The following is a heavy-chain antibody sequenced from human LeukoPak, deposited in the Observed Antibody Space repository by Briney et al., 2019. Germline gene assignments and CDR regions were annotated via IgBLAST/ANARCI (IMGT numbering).Heavy chain of an antibody. V-gene: IGHV3-74*01. D-gene: IGHD6-19*01. Sequence: GGSLRLSCAASGFTVSSNYMSWVRQAPGKGLEWVSRINSDGNRRSYADSVKGRFTISRDNAKNTLYLQMNSLRAEDTAVYYCVRVRIGVAGTIYYYYGMDVWGQGTTVTVPS. CDR2: INSDGNRR. J-gene: IGHJ6*02. CDR1: GFTVSSNY. CDR3: VRVRIGVAGTIYYYYGMDV.